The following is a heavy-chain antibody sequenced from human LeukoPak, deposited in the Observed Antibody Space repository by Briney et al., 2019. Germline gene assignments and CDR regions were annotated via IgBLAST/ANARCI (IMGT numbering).Heavy chain of an antibody. D-gene: IGHD1-7*01. CDR2: IKHDGSED. CDR3: AKRRGLELLYYYYMDV. CDR1: GFTFSNYW. Sequence: GGSLRLSCAASGFTFSNYWMTWVRQAPGKGLEWVANIKHDGSEDYYLDSVKGRFTISRDNAKSSMWLQMNSLRAEDTAVYYCAKRRGLELLYYYYMDVWGKGTTVTVSS. J-gene: IGHJ6*03. V-gene: IGHV3-7*03.